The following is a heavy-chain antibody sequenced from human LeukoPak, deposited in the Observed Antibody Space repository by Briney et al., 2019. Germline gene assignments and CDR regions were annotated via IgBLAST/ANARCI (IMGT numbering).Heavy chain of an antibody. V-gene: IGHV3-64D*06. D-gene: IGHD3-16*01. J-gene: IGHJ4*02. CDR3: VKDFGRVRGTPDS. CDR1: GFVFSIYT. Sequence: GGSLRLSCSASGFVFSIYTMYWVRQTPGKGPEYVSTISGSGNGFSVYYADSVKGRFTISRDDSKSILYLQMNGLRSEDTAVYYCVKDFGRVRGTPDSWGQGTLVTVSS. CDR2: ISGSGNGFSV.